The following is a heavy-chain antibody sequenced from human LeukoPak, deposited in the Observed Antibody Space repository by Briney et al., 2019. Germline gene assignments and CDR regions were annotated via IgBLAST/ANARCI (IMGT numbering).Heavy chain of an antibody. D-gene: IGHD3-22*01. V-gene: IGHV4-34*09. CDR1: GGSFSGYY. CDR3: VRIERYDSSGYYYFDY. Sequence: PSETLSLTCAVYGGSFSGYYWSWVRQPPGKGLEWIGEIYHSGSTNYNPSLKSRVTISVDTSKNQFSLKLSSVTVADTAVYYCVRIERYDSSGYYYFDYWGQGTLVTVSS. CDR2: IYHSGST. J-gene: IGHJ4*02.